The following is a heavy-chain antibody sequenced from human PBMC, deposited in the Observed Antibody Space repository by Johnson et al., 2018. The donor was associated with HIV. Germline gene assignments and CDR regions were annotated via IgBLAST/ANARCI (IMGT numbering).Heavy chain of an antibody. Sequence: QVQLVESGGGLVQPGGSLRLSCAASGFTFSSYAMHWVRQAPGKGLEWVAVIAYDGSNKYYADSVKGRFTISRDNSKDTLYLQMSSLRAEDTAVYYCARGVDGAFDIWSQGTMVTVSS. J-gene: IGHJ3*02. V-gene: IGHV3-30*04. CDR1: GFTFSSYA. CDR3: ARGVDGAFDI. D-gene: IGHD3-10*01. CDR2: IAYDGSNK.